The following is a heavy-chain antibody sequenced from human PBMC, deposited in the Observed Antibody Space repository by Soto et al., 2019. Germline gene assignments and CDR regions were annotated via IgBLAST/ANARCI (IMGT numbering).Heavy chain of an antibody. CDR2: IIPICGTA. V-gene: IGHV1-69*01. J-gene: IGHJ5*02. CDR1: GGTFSSYA. CDR3: ARDWGYGSGSYENWFDP. D-gene: IGHD3-10*01. Sequence: QVQLVQSGAEVKKPGSSVKVSCKASGGTFSSYAISWVRQAPGQGLEWMGGIIPICGTANYAQKYQGRVTITADESTSTAYMELSSLRSEDTAVYYCARDWGYGSGSYENWFDPWGQGTLVTVSS.